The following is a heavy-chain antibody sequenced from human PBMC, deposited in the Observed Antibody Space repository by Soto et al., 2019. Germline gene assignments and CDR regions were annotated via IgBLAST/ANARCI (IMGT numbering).Heavy chain of an antibody. Sequence: GGSLRLSCAASGFTFSGSAMHWVRQASGKGLEWVGRIRSKANSYATAYAASVKGRFTISRDDSKNTAYLQMNSLKTEDTAVYYCTRRTDYGSGSYYYYGMDVWGQGTTVTVSS. J-gene: IGHJ6*02. V-gene: IGHV3-73*01. CDR1: GFTFSGSA. CDR2: IRSKANSYAT. CDR3: TRRTDYGSGSYYYYGMDV. D-gene: IGHD3-10*01.